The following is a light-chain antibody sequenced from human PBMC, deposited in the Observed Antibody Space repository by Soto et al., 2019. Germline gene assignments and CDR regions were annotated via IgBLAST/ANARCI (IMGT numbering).Light chain of an antibody. CDR2: EDK. CDR3: QSYDSSTVV. J-gene: IGLJ2*01. V-gene: IGLV6-57*01. Sequence: NFMLTQPHSVSESPGKTVTISCTRSSGSIASKYVQWYQQRPGSSPTTVIYEDKQRPSGVPERFSGSIDSSSNSASLTISGLKTEDEADYYCQSYDSSTVVFGGGTQLTV. CDR1: SGSIASKY.